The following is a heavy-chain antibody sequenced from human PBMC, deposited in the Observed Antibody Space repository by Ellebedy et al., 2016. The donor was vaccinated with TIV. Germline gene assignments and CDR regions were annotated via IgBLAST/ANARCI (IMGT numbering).Heavy chain of an antibody. CDR1: GFTFSRYW. V-gene: IGHV3-74*01. D-gene: IGHD5-18*01. CDR3: AKEISGGYSYGYGGAVAYFDL. Sequence: GGSLRLSCAASGFTFSRYWMHWVRPAPGKGLLWVSRVYSDETTTLYADSVKGRFTVSRGNAKNSLYLQMNSLRAEDTALYYCAKEISGGYSYGYGGAVAYFDLWGRGTLVTVSS. CDR2: VYSDETTT. J-gene: IGHJ2*01.